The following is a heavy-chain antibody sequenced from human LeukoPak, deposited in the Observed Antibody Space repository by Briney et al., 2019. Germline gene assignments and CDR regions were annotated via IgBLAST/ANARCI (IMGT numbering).Heavy chain of an antibody. CDR2: ISSSGSTI. D-gene: IGHD6-19*01. J-gene: IGHJ4*02. V-gene: IGHV3-48*04. CDR1: GFTFNSYT. Sequence: GGSLRLSCAASGFTFNSYTMNWVRQAPGKGLEWVSYISSSGSTIYYADSVKGRFTISRDNAKNSLYLQMNSLRAEDTAVYYCARDPERLVPGGVDYWGQGTLVTVSS. CDR3: ARDPERLVPGGVDY.